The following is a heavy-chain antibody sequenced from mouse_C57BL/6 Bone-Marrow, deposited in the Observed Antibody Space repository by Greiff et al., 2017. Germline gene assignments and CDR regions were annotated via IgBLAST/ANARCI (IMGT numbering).Heavy chain of an antibody. CDR3: TPGYGSSPGYY. D-gene: IGHD1-1*01. CDR2: IYPGNSDT. CDR1: GYTFTSYW. Sequence: VQLQQSGTVLARPGASVKMSCKTSGYTFTSYWMHWVKQRPGQGLEWIGAIYPGNSDTSYNQKFKGKAKLTAVTSASTAYMGLSSLTNEDYAVYYCTPGYGSSPGYYWGQGTTLTVSS. J-gene: IGHJ2*01. V-gene: IGHV1-5*01.